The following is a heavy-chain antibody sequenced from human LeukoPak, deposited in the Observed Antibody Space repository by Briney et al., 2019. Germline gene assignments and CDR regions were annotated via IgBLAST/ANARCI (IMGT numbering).Heavy chain of an antibody. CDR3: ARDSKALGEAFDI. CDR1: GFTFSSYS. J-gene: IGHJ3*02. V-gene: IGHV3-21*01. Sequence: GGSLRLSCAASGFTFSSYSMNWVRQAPGKGLEWVSSISSSGSYIYYADSVKGRFTISRDNAKNSLDLQMNSLRAEDTAVYYCARDSKALGEAFDIWGQGTMVTVSS. CDR2: ISSSGSYI.